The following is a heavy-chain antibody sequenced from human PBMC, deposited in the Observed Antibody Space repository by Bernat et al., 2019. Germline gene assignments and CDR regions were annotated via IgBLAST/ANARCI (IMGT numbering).Heavy chain of an antibody. CDR1: GYSISSVYY. J-gene: IGHJ6*03. CDR3: ARVASSSYGNYYYYYYMDV. D-gene: IGHD6-6*01. V-gene: IGHV4-38-2*01. CDR2: IYHGGST. Sequence: QVQLQESGPGLVKPSETLFLTCAVSGYSISSVYYWGWIRQPPGKGLEWIGNIYHGGSTYYNPSLKSRVTISVDTSKNQFSLKLSSVTAADTAVYYCARVASSSYGNYYYYYYMDVWGKGTTVTVSS.